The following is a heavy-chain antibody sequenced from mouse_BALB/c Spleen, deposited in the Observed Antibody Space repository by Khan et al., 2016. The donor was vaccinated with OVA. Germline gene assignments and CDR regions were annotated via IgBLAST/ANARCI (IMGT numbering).Heavy chain of an antibody. J-gene: IGHJ4*01. CDR2: IYSSDTYT. Sequence: QVQLQQPGAELVRPGASVKLSCKASGYTFTSYWINWVKQRPGQGLEWIGNIYSSDTYTNYNQKFKDKATLTVDKSSSTAYMQLSSPTSVDSAVYYCTRWVRLHYYAVDCWGQATSVNFSS. V-gene: IGHV1-69*02. CDR1: GYTFTSYW. CDR3: TRWVRLHYYAVDC. D-gene: IGHD2-14*01.